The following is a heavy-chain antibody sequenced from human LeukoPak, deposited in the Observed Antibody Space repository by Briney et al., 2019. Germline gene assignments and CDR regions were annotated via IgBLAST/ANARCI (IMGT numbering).Heavy chain of an antibody. CDR2: IYPGDSNT. V-gene: IGHV5-51*01. J-gene: IGHJ4*02. CDR3: ARLNSGSFYVGALDH. D-gene: IGHD3-10*02. Sequence: GESLKSSCQGSGYSFPNYYIAWVRQMPGKSLEWMGIIYPGDSNTTYSPSFQGQVTLSVDKSISVAYLQWGSLKASDSAIYYCARLNSGSFYVGALDHWGQGTLVSVSS. CDR1: GYSFPNYY.